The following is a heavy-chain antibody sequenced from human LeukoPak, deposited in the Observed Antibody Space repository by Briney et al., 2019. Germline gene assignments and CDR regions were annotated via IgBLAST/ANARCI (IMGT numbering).Heavy chain of an antibody. D-gene: IGHD6-13*01. CDR1: GFTFSSYW. CDR2: IKQDGSEK. V-gene: IGHV3-7*01. J-gene: IGHJ3*02. CDR3: ARDDYSSSWSTYDAFDI. Sequence: PGGSLRPSCAASGFTFSSYWMSWVRQAPGKGLEWVANIKQDGSEKYYVDSVKGRFTISRDDAKNSLYMQMNSLRAEDTAVYYCARDDYSSSWSTYDAFDIWGQGTMVTVSS.